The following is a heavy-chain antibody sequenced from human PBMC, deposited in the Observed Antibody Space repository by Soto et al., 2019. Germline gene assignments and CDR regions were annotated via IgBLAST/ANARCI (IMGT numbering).Heavy chain of an antibody. Sequence: GGSLRLSCAASGFTFSSYALHWVRQVPGKGLEWVAVISYDGNNKYYADSVKGRFTVSRDSSKNTLYLQMNSLRAEDTAVHYCARTFLEALGYFDYWGQGTLVTVSS. V-gene: IGHV3-30-3*01. CDR2: ISYDGNNK. D-gene: IGHD6-6*01. J-gene: IGHJ4*02. CDR3: ARTFLEALGYFDY. CDR1: GFTFSSYA.